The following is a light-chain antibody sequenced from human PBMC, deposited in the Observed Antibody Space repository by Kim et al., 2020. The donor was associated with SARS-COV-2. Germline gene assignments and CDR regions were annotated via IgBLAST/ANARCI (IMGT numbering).Light chain of an antibody. Sequence: EIVMTQSPVTLSVSPGERATLSCRASQSITSSLAWFQQKPGQAPRLLIYGASTRATGIPARFSGSGSGTEFTLTISSLQSEDFAVYYCQHYKNWPGYTFGPGTKLEIK. J-gene: IGKJ2*01. V-gene: IGKV3-15*01. CDR2: GAS. CDR1: QSITSS. CDR3: QHYKNWPGYT.